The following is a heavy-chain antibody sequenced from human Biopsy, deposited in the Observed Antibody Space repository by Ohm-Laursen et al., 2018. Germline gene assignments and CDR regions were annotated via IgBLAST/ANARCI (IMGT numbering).Heavy chain of an antibody. CDR3: ARVFGGAYYSYAFDI. CDR1: GYTFGNYG. Sequence: ASVKVSCKASGYTFGNYGVTWVRRAPGQGLEWMGWITADEKNSAPKFQGRVTMTTDMSTSTAYMELRGLKSDDTAVYYCARVFGGAYYSYAFDIWGQGTLVIVSS. D-gene: IGHD1-26*01. CDR2: ITADEK. V-gene: IGHV1-18*01. J-gene: IGHJ3*02.